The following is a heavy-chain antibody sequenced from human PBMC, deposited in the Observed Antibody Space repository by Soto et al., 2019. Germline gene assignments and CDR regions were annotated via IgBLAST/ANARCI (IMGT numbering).Heavy chain of an antibody. CDR1: GDSVSSNSAA. D-gene: IGHD3-22*01. Sequence: SQTLSLTCAISGDSVSSNSAAWNWIRQSPSRGLEWLGRTYYRSKWYNDYAVSVKSRITINPDTSKNQFSLQLNSVTPEETAVYYCARDREPYYYDSSGYSLSSNWFDPWGQGTLVTVSS. V-gene: IGHV6-1*01. CDR2: TYYRSKWYN. CDR3: ARDREPYYYDSSGYSLSSNWFDP. J-gene: IGHJ5*02.